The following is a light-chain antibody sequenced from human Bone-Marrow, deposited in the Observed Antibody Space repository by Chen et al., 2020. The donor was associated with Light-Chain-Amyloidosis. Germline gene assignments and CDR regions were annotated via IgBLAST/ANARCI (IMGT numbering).Light chain of an antibody. CDR3: QSYQGSSQGV. CDR1: SGSIATNY. CDR2: EDD. V-gene: IGLV6-57*01. Sequence: NFMLTQPHSVSESPGKTVIISCTRSSGSIATNYVQWYQQRPGRSPTTVIYEDDQRPSGVPDRFSGSSDRSSNSASLTSAGLKTEDEADYYCQSYQGSSQGVFGGGTKLTVL. J-gene: IGLJ3*02.